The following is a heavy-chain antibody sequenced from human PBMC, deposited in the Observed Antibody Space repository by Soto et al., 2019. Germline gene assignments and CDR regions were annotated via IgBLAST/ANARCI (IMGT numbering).Heavy chain of an antibody. D-gene: IGHD3-3*01. CDR3: AHRVLRTVFGLVTTTAIYFDF. J-gene: IGHJ4*02. CDR2: IYWDDDK. CDR1: GFSLTTSGVG. V-gene: IGHV2-5*02. Sequence: QITLNESGPTVVRPTETLTLTCRFSGFSLTTSGVGVGWIRQSPGKAPEWLALIYWDDDKRYSASLKSRLTINQDTSKHQVVLTVSDLDPTDTATYYCAHRVLRTVFGLVTTTAIYFDFWGQGTPVAVSS.